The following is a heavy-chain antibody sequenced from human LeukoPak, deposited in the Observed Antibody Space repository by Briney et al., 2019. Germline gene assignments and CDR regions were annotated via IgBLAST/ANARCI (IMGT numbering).Heavy chain of an antibody. CDR1: GFTFSDYY. V-gene: IGHV3-11*06. Sequence: GGSLRLSCAASGFTFSDYYMSWIRQAPGKGLEWVSSISSSSSYIYYADSVKGRFTISRDNAKNSLYLQMNSLRAEDTAVYYCARDRARYDSSGYYYFGNYWGQGTLVTVSS. CDR2: ISSSSSYI. CDR3: ARDRARYDSSGYYYFGNY. D-gene: IGHD3-22*01. J-gene: IGHJ4*02.